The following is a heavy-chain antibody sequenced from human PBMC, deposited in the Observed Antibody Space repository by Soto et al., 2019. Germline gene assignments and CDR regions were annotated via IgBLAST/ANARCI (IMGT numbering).Heavy chain of an antibody. Sequence: GGSLRLSCAASGFTFSSYSMNWVRQAPGKGLEWVASISSSSSYIYYADSVKGRFTISRDNAKNSLYLQMNSLRAEDTAVYYCARDTSLVGYDRETDYWGQGTLVTVSS. CDR2: ISSSSSYI. V-gene: IGHV3-21*01. CDR1: GFTFSSYS. D-gene: IGHD3-3*01. CDR3: ARDTSLVGYDRETDY. J-gene: IGHJ4*02.